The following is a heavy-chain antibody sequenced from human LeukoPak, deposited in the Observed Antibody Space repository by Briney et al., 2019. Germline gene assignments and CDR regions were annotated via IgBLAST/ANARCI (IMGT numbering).Heavy chain of an antibody. V-gene: IGHV4-59*08. CDR3: ARHSSDFWSGYHALYFDY. CDR2: IYYSGST. J-gene: IGHJ4*02. Sequence: PSETLSLTCTVSGGSISSYYWSWIRQPPGKGPEWIGYIYYSGSTNYNPSLKSRVTISVDTSKNQFSLKLSSVTAADTAVYYCARHSSDFWSGYHALYFDYWGQGTLVTVSS. D-gene: IGHD3-3*01. CDR1: GGSISSYY.